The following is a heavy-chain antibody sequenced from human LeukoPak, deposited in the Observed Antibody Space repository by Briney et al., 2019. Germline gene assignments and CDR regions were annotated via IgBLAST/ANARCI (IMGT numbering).Heavy chain of an antibody. V-gene: IGHV1-58*02. CDR2: IVVGSSNT. CDR3: ARRAGVNDAFDI. J-gene: IGHJ3*02. CDR1: GFTFTNST. Sequence: SVKVSCKASGFTFTNSTMQWVRQTRGQRLEWIGWIVVGSSNTNYAQKFQERVTITRDMSASTAYMELSSLRSEDTAVYYCARRAGVNDAFDIWGQGTMVTVSS. D-gene: IGHD3-10*01.